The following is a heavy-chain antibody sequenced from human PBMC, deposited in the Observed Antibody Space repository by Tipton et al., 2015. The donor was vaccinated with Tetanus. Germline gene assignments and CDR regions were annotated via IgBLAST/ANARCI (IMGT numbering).Heavy chain of an antibody. J-gene: IGHJ3*01. CDR3: ARAREAYDY. CDR2: IYPSDGST. Sequence: QVQLVQSGAEVKKPGASVKLSCKTSGYTFTQYYLHWVRQAPGQGLEWMGMIYPSDGSTSYTEKLQGRVTMTRDTPTSTVYMEMSSLRSEATAVYYCARAREAYDYWGQGTKVTVSS. D-gene: IGHD1-26*01. V-gene: IGHV1-46*04. CDR1: GYTFTQYY.